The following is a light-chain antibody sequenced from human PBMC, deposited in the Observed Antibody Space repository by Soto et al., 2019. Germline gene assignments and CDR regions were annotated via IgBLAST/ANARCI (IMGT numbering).Light chain of an antibody. CDR2: GAS. Sequence: EIVMTQSPATLSVSPGERATLSCRASQRVSRNLAWYQQKPGQAPRLLIYGASTRATGIPVRFSGSGSETEFTLTISSLQSEDFAVYYCQQYNNWPPYTFGQGTKLEIK. V-gene: IGKV3-15*01. CDR3: QQYNNWPPYT. CDR1: QRVSRN. J-gene: IGKJ2*01.